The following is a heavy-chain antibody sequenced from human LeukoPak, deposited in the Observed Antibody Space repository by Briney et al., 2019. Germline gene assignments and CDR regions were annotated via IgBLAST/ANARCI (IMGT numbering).Heavy chain of an antibody. Sequence: GGSLRLSCAASGFTFDDYGMSWVRQAPGKGLEWVSGINWNGGSTGYADSVKGRFAISRDNAKNSLYLQMNSLRAEDTALYHCARVCGYYDILTGYYVPRAEAPFDYWGQGTLVTVSS. V-gene: IGHV3-20*01. CDR3: ARVCGYYDILTGYYVPRAEAPFDY. CDR2: INWNGGST. J-gene: IGHJ4*02. CDR1: GFTFDDYG. D-gene: IGHD3-9*01.